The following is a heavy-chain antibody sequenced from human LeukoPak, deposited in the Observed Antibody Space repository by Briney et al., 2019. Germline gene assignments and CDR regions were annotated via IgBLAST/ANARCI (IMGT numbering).Heavy chain of an antibody. Sequence: GGSLRLSCAASGFTFSSYGMSWVRQAPGKGLEWVSAISGSGGSTYYADSVKGRFSISRDDSKNTLYLQMKNLRAEDTAVYYCAKDGAWLRFDDWGQGILVSVSS. CDR1: GFTFSSYG. J-gene: IGHJ4*02. D-gene: IGHD5-12*01. V-gene: IGHV3-23*01. CDR2: ISGSGGST. CDR3: AKDGAWLRFDD.